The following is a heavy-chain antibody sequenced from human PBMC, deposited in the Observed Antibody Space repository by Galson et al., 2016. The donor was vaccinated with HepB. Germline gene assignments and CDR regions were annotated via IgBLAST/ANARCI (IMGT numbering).Heavy chain of an antibody. J-gene: IGHJ4*02. CDR2: MNPNSGNT. D-gene: IGHD1-20*01. CDR1: GSTLTSYD. V-gene: IGHV1-8*01. Sequence: SVKVSCKASGSTLTSYDIDWVRQATGQGLEWMGWMNPNSGNTGYAQKFQGRVTMTRDNSINTAYMELGGLRSEDTAVYYCVPHLTETPDYFHFWGQGTLYCVSS. CDR3: VPHLTETPDYFHF.